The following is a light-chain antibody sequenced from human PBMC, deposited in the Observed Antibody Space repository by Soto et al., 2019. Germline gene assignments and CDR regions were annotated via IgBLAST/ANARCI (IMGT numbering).Light chain of an antibody. Sequence: QSALTQPPSVSGSPGQSVTISCTGTSSDVGSYNRVSWYQQPPGTAPKLMIYEVSNRPSGVPDRFSGSKSGNTASLTISGLQAEDEADYYCSLFTDTSTCVFGTGTKVTAL. CDR3: SLFTDTSTCV. CDR1: SSDVGSYNR. J-gene: IGLJ1*01. V-gene: IGLV2-18*01. CDR2: EVS.